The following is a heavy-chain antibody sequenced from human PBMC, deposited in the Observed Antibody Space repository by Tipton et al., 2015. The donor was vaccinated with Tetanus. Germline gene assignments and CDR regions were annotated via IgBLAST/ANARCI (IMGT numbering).Heavy chain of an antibody. J-gene: IGHJ5*02. CDR1: GYTFTSYD. V-gene: IGHV1-8*01. CDR3: ARGPDGGLVSSGWYWFDP. Sequence: QLVQSGAEVKKPGASVKVSCKASGYTFTSYDINWVRQATGQGLEWMGWMNPNSGNTGYAQKFQGRVTMTRNTSISTAYMELSGLRSEDMAVYYCARGPDGGLVSSGWYWFDPWGQGTLVTVSS. CDR2: MNPNSGNT. D-gene: IGHD6-19*01.